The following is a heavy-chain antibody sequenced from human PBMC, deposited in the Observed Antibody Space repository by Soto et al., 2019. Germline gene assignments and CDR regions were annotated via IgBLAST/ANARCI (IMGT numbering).Heavy chain of an antibody. CDR1: GFSLSTSGVG. CDR2: IYWDDDK. CDR3: ARTTYYDYIWGSAANWFDP. Sequence: SGPTLVNPTQTLTLTCTFSGFSLSTSGVGVGWIRQPPGKALEWLALIYWDDDKRYSPSLKSRLTITKDTSKNQVVLTMTNMDPVDTATYYCARTTYYDYIWGSAANWFDPWGQGTLVTVSS. V-gene: IGHV2-5*02. J-gene: IGHJ5*02. D-gene: IGHD3-16*01.